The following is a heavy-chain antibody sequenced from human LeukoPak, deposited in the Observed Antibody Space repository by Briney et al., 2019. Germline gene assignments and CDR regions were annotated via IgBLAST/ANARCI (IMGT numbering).Heavy chain of an antibody. CDR1: GFTFSSYA. D-gene: IGHD6-6*01. CDR2: ISYDGSNK. V-gene: IGHV3-30-3*01. J-gene: IGHJ6*03. Sequence: GRSLRLSCAASGFTFSSYAMHWVRQAPGKGLEWVAVISYDGSNKYCADSVKGRFTISRDNSKNTLYLQMNSLRAEDTAVYYCARAARAARPDYYYYYMDVWGKGTTVTVSS. CDR3: ARAARAARPDYYYYYMDV.